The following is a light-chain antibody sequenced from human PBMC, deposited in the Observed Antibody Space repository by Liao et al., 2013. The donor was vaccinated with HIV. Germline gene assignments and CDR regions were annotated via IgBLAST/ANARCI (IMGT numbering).Light chain of an antibody. Sequence: SYELTQPPSVSVSPGQTASITCSGDKLGDKYVSWYQQKPGQSPVLVIYKDIMRPSGIPERFSGSNSGNTATLTISGTQAMDEADYYCQAWDSSTAVFGGGTKLTVL. CDR2: KDI. J-gene: IGLJ3*02. CDR1: KLGDKY. V-gene: IGLV3-1*01. CDR3: QAWDSSTAV.